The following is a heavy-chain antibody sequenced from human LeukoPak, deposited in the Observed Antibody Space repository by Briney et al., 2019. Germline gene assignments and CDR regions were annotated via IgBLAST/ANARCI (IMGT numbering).Heavy chain of an antibody. Sequence: GGSVKLSCEASGFTFSSYEMNWVRQAPGQGLEWVAYISSSCGTIYYADSVKGRFTISRDNAKNSLYLQMNSLRAEDTAVYYCARVEMATIGVDYWGQGTLVTVSS. D-gene: IGHD5-24*01. J-gene: IGHJ4*02. CDR2: ISSSCGTI. CDR1: GFTFSSYE. V-gene: IGHV3-48*03. CDR3: ARVEMATIGVDY.